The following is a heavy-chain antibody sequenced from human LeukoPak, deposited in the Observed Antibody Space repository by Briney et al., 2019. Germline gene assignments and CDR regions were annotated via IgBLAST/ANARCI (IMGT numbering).Heavy chain of an antibody. CDR1: GYTFTGYY. CDR2: INPNSGGT. J-gene: IGHJ4*02. D-gene: IGHD6-13*01. Sequence: ASVKVSCKASGYTFTGYYMHWVRQAPGQGLEWMGWINPNSGGTNYAQKFQGWVTMTRDTSISTAYMELSRLRSDDTAVYYCARGRIAAADQDWDYWGQGTLVTVSS. V-gene: IGHV1-2*04. CDR3: ARGRIAAADQDWDY.